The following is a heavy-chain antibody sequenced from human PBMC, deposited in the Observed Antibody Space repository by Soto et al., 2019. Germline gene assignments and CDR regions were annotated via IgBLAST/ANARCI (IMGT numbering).Heavy chain of an antibody. CDR2: ISYDGSNK. Sequence: QVQLVESGGGVVQPGRSLRLSCAASGFTFSSYGMHRVRQAPGKGLEWVAVISYDGSNKYYADSVKGRFTISRDNSKNTLYLQMNSLRAEDTAVYYCAKALRSYYDSSGYSDAFDIWGQGTMVTVSS. CDR3: AKALRSYYDSSGYSDAFDI. D-gene: IGHD3-22*01. V-gene: IGHV3-30*18. CDR1: GFTFSSYG. J-gene: IGHJ3*02.